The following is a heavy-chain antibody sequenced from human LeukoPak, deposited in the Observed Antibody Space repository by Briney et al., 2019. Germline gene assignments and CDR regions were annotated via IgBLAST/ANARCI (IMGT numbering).Heavy chain of an antibody. J-gene: IGHJ4*02. CDR2: IYYSGST. CDR1: GGSISSYY. D-gene: IGHD4-17*01. Sequence: SETLSLTCTVSGGSISSYYWSWIRQPPGKGLEWIGYIYYSGSTNYNPSLKSRVTISVDTSKNQFSLKLSSVTAADTAVYYCASYDYGDHVYYYWGQGTLVTVSS. V-gene: IGHV4-59*01. CDR3: ASYDYGDHVYYY.